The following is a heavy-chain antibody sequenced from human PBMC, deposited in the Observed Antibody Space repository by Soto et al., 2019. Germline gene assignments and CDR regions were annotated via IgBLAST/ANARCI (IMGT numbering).Heavy chain of an antibody. CDR3: AKGGSGSYSNAFDI. V-gene: IGHV5-51*01. CDR2: IYPSNSGT. J-gene: IGHJ3*02. D-gene: IGHD3-10*01. CDR1: GYSFNKYW. Sequence: GESLKISCKVSGYSFNKYWIAWVRQMPGKGLEWMGIIYPSNSGTRYSPSFQGQVTISADESISTAYLQWSSLKASDTAMYYCAKGGSGSYSNAFDIWGQGTMVTVSS.